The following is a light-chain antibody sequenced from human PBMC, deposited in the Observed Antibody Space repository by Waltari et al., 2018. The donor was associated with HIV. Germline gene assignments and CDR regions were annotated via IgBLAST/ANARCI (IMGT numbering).Light chain of an antibody. CDR2: EAS. J-gene: IGLJ3*02. Sequence: QSALTQPPSASGSPGQSVTISCTGTSSDVGGYNSVSWYQQHPGKAPKLMLYEASQRPSGVPDRFSGCKSGNTASLTVSGLQAEDEADYYCSSYAGSNIRWVFGGGTKLTVL. CDR3: SSYAGSNIRWV. CDR1: SSDVGGYNS. V-gene: IGLV2-8*01.